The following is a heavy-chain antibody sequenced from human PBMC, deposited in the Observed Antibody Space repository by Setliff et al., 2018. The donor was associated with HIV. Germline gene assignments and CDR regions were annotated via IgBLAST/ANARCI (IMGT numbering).Heavy chain of an antibody. CDR2: IITSSSYT. V-gene: IGHV3-21*03. Sequence: GESLKISCAASGFTFSYYSMTWVRQAPGKGLEWVSSIITSSSYTYYADSVKGRFTISRDNAKNSLYLQMNSLRAEDTAVYFCATLPAAIVATTYYFDYWGQGTLVTVSS. D-gene: IGHD5-12*01. CDR1: GFTFSYYS. CDR3: ATLPAAIVATTYYFDY. J-gene: IGHJ4*02.